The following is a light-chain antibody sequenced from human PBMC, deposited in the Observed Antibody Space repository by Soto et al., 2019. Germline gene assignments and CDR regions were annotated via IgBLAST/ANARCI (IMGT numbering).Light chain of an antibody. CDR2: AVS. CDR3: CSYTVSGTYV. J-gene: IGLJ1*01. CDR1: MSDVGGYNY. V-gene: IGLV2-14*01. Sequence: PGSVGGSPGQSTTTSCTVTMSDVGGYNYVSWYQQHPGKAPELMIYAVSKRPSGVSSRFSGSKSGNTATLTISGLQAEDEADYYCCSYTVSGTYVFGTGTKVTVL.